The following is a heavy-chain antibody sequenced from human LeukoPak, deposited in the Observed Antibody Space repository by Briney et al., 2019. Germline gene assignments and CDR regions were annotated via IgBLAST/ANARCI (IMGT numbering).Heavy chain of an antibody. CDR1: GYTFTSYY. V-gene: IGHV1-46*01. J-gene: IGHJ3*02. CDR3: GLLQNGHNNAFDI. D-gene: IGHD2-15*01. Sequence: ASVKVSCKASGYTFTSYYMHWVRQAPGQGLEWMGIINPSGGSTSYAQKFQGRVTMTRDTSTSTVYMELSSLRSEDTAVYYCGLLQNGHNNAFDIWGQGTMVTVSS. CDR2: INPSGGST.